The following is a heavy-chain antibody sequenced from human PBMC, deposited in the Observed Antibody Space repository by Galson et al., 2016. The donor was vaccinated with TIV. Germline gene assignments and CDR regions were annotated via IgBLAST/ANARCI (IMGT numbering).Heavy chain of an antibody. V-gene: IGHV2-70*04. D-gene: IGHD3-16*01. J-gene: IGHJ4*02. Sequence: PALVKPPQTLTLTCSFSGFSLGTSGMRVSWIRQPPGKALEWLARLGWDDDKFYSTSLKTRLTISRDPSKDQVALTMTNMDPIDTATYYCARMSALGGVIYYWGQGTLVTVSS. CDR3: ARMSALGGVIYY. CDR1: GFSLGTSGMR. CDR2: LGWDDDK.